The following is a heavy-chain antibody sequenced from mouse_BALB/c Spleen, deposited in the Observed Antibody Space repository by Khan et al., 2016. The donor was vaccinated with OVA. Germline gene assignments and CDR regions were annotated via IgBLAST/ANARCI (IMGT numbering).Heavy chain of an antibody. CDR1: GYSITSGYA. J-gene: IGHJ2*01. Sequence: EVQLQESGPGLLKPSQSLSLTCTVTGYSITSGYAWNWIRQFPGNKLEWMGYISYSGSTNYNPSLKSRISITRDTSKNQFFLQLNSVTTEDTATXYCAKTARINYWGQGTTLTVSS. CDR2: ISYSGST. V-gene: IGHV3-2*02. CDR3: AKTARINY. D-gene: IGHD1-2*01.